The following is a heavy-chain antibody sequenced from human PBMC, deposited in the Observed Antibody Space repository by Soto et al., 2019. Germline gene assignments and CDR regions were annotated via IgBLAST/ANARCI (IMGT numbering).Heavy chain of an antibody. V-gene: IGHV1-69*13. D-gene: IGHD4-17*01. CDR3: ARDHFGVYGGPYFDY. CDR2: IIPIFGTA. CDR1: GSTFSTYA. Sequence: SGKVSCKASGSTFSTYAISWVPQAPGLGVGWMGGIIPIFGTANYAQKFQGRVTITADGSTSTAYMELRSLRSEETAVYYCARDHFGVYGGPYFDYWGKGTLFTAS. J-gene: IGHJ4*02.